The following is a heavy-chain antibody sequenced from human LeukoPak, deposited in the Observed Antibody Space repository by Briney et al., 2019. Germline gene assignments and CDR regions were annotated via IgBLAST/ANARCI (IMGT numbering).Heavy chain of an antibody. Sequence: GGSLRLSCAASGFTFSIYAMHWVRQAPGEGLEYVSSIISNGGSTYYAHSVKGRFTISRDNSKYTLYLQMGRLRAEDMAMYYCARDSVGYSYGENWFDPWGQGTLVTVSS. V-gene: IGHV3-64*01. CDR3: ARDSVGYSYGENWFDP. D-gene: IGHD5-18*01. CDR1: GFTFSIYA. J-gene: IGHJ5*02. CDR2: IISNGGST.